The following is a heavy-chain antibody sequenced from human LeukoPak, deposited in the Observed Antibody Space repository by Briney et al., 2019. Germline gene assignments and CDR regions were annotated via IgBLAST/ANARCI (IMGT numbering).Heavy chain of an antibody. D-gene: IGHD2-2*01. CDR2: INPNSGGT. CDR1: GYTFTSYA. V-gene: IGHV1-2*02. J-gene: IGHJ3*02. Sequence: GASVKVPCKASGYTFTSYAMNWVRQAPGQGLEWMGWINPNSGGTNYAQKFQGRVTMTRDTSISTAYMELSRLRSDDTAVYYCARKGYCSSTSCYFLDIWGQGTMVTVSS. CDR3: ARKGYCSSTSCYFLDI.